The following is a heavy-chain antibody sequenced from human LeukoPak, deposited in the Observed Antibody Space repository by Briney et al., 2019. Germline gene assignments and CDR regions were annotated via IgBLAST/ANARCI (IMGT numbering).Heavy chain of an antibody. V-gene: IGHV1-2*02. CDR2: INPNSGGT. CDR3: ARDSGGYDSSGYYAPGRDDAFDI. Sequence: ASVKVSCKASGYTFTGYYMHWVRQAPGQGLEWMGWINPNSGGTNYAQKFQGRVTMTRDTSISTAYMELSRLRSDDTAVYYCARDSGGYDSSGYYAPGRDDAFDIWGQGTMVTVSS. CDR1: GYTFTGYY. J-gene: IGHJ3*02. D-gene: IGHD3-22*01.